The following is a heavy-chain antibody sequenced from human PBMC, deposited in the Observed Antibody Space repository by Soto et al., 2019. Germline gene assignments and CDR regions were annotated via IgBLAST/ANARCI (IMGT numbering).Heavy chain of an antibody. CDR3: AKPLGSDSSGYSPTWFDP. Sequence: PGGSLRLSCAASGFTFSSYGMHWVRQAPGKGLEWVAVISYDGSNKYYADSVKGRFTISRDNSKNTLYLQMNRLRAEDTAVYYCAKPLGSDSSGYSPTWFDPWGQGTLVTVSS. V-gene: IGHV3-30*18. D-gene: IGHD3-22*01. J-gene: IGHJ5*02. CDR1: GFTFSSYG. CDR2: ISYDGSNK.